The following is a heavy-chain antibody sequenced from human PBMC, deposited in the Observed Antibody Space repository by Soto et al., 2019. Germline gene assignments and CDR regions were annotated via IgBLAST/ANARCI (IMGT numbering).Heavy chain of an antibody. Sequence: QVQLVQSGAEVKKPGASVKVSCKASGYTFTNYAMHWVRQAPGQRVEWMGWINAGNGNTKYSQKFQGRVTITRDTSASTAYMDLSSLRSEDTAVYYCARGPGGPDGPGDYWGQGTLVTVSS. D-gene: IGHD2-15*01. CDR1: GYTFTNYA. CDR2: INAGNGNT. J-gene: IGHJ4*02. V-gene: IGHV1-3*01. CDR3: ARGPGGPDGPGDY.